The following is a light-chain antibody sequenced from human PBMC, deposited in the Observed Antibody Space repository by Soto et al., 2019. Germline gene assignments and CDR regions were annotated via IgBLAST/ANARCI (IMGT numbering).Light chain of an antibody. J-gene: IGLJ2*01. Sequence: QSVLTQPRSVSGSPGQSVTISCTGTSSDVGGYNYVSWYQQHPGKAPKFMIYDVTKRPSGVPDRFSGSKSGNTASLTISGLQAEDEADYHCCSYAGSTVVFGGGTKLTVL. V-gene: IGLV2-11*01. CDR2: DVT. CDR1: SSDVGGYNY. CDR3: CSYAGSTVV.